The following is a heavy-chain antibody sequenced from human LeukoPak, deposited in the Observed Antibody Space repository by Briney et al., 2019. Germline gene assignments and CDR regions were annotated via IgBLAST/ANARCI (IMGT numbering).Heavy chain of an antibody. CDR2: ISYDGSNK. V-gene: IGHV3-30-3*01. CDR1: GFTFSSYA. CDR3: ARDLKY. Sequence: GGSLRLSCAASGFTFSSYAMHWVRQAPGKGLEWVAVISYDGSNKYYADSVKGRFTISRDNSKNTLYLQMNSLRAEDTAVYYCARDLKYWGQGTLVTVSS. J-gene: IGHJ4*02.